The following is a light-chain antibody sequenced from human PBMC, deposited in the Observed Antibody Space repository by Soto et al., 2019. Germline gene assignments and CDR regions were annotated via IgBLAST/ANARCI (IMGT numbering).Light chain of an antibody. Sequence: QSVLTQPASVSGAPGQSITISCTGTDSDVGGFNYVSWYQHHPGKAPKLMIYEVNNRPSGVSNRFSGSKSGNTASLTISGLQPKDEADYYCLSYTSANTRVFGGGTKLTVL. CDR2: EVN. CDR1: DSDVGGFNY. CDR3: LSYTSANTRV. J-gene: IGLJ3*02. V-gene: IGLV2-14*01.